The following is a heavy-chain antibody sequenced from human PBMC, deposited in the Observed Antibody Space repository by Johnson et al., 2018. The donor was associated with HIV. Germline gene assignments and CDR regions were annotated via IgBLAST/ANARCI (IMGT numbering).Heavy chain of an antibody. V-gene: IGHV3-15*01. CDR3: TTGRKGTGAFEI. J-gene: IGHJ3*02. CDR1: GFTFSNAW. Sequence: VQLVESGGGLVKPGGSLRLSCAASGFTFSNAWMSWVRQAPGKGLEWVGRIKSKTDGGTTDYAAPVKGRFTISRDDSKNTLYLQMNSLKTEDTAVYYCTTGRKGTGAFEIWGQGTVVIVSS. CDR2: IKSKTDGGTT. D-gene: IGHD1-14*01.